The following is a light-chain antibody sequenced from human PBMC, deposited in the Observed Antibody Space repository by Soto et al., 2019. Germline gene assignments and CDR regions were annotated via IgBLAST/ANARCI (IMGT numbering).Light chain of an antibody. J-gene: IGLJ2*01. V-gene: IGLV1-47*01. CDR2: RNS. Sequence: QSVLTQPPSASGTPGQRVTISCSGSSSNIGSNYVYWYQQLPGTVPQLLIYRNSERPSGVPDRFSGSKSGTSASLAISGRRSEEEAEYYCAAWDDSLSGVVFGGGTKLTVL. CDR1: SSNIGSNY. CDR3: AAWDDSLSGVV.